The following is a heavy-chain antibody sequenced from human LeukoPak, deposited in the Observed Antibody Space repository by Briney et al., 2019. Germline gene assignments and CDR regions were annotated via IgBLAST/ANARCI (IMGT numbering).Heavy chain of an antibody. Sequence: PSETLLLTCTVSGGSIYSHYCNWIRQSPGKELEWIGYIYKSGIINYNPSLKSRVTISVDTSKNQFSLKLNSVTAADTAIYYCATKVRGGFDIWGQGTMVTVSS. CDR2: IYKSGII. CDR1: GGSIYSHY. V-gene: IGHV4-59*11. CDR3: ATKVRGGFDI. J-gene: IGHJ3*02. D-gene: IGHD2-15*01.